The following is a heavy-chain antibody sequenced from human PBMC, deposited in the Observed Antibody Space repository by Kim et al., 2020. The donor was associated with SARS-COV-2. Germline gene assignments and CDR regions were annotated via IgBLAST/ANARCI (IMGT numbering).Heavy chain of an antibody. Sequence: KFRGRVTITADKSTGTAYMGLSSLRSEDTAVYYCARGLAAAGTSSGSFDYWGQGTLVTVSS. D-gene: IGHD6-13*01. CDR3: ARGLAAAGTSSGSFDY. J-gene: IGHJ4*02. V-gene: IGHV1-69*04.